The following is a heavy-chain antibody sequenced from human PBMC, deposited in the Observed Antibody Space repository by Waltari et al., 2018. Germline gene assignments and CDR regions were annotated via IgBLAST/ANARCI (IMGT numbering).Heavy chain of an antibody. CDR3: ARAYYYASGSYYRVFDY. J-gene: IGHJ4*02. CDR1: GYSFTNYW. CDR2: IYPGNSDT. V-gene: IGHV5-51*03. D-gene: IGHD3-10*01. Sequence: EVQLVQSGAEVNKPGESLMLSCKGSGYSFTNYWIGWVCQLPGQGLEWMGIIYPGNSDTTYSPSFQGQVTISADKSITTAYLQWSSLKASDTAMYYCARAYYYASGSYYRVFDYWGQGTLVTVSS.